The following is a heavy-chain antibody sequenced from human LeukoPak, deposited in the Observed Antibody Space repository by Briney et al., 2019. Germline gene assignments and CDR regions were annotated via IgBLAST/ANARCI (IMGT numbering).Heavy chain of an antibody. CDR1: GFTFSSYS. Sequence: GGSLRLSCAASGFTFSSYSMNWVRQAPGKGLEWVSYISSSSSTIYYADSVKGRFTSSRDNAKNSLYLQMNSLRAEDTAVYYCARPSVVLWFGELLSLGAFDIWGQGTMVTVSS. CDR2: ISSSSSTI. D-gene: IGHD3-10*01. CDR3: ARPSVVLWFGELLSLGAFDI. J-gene: IGHJ3*02. V-gene: IGHV3-48*01.